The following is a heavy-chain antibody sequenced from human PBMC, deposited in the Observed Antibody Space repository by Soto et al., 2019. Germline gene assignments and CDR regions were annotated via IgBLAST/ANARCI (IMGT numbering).Heavy chain of an antibody. CDR1: GYTFTSYA. J-gene: IGHJ5*01. V-gene: IGHV1-3*05. CDR2: INAGNGNT. D-gene: IGHD1-26*01. CDR3: ARRRAERGYNWFDS. Sequence: QVQLVQSGAEEKKPGASVKVSCKASGYTFTSYAMHWVRQDPGQRIEWMGWINAGNGNTKYSQKLQGRVTITRDTSASTAYMELSSLRSEDTAVYYCARRRAERGYNWFDSWGHGTLLTVSA.